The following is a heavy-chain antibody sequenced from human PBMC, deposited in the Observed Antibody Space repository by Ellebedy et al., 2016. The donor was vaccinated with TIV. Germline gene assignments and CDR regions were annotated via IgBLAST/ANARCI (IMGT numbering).Heavy chain of an antibody. CDR2: INPSSGNR. J-gene: IGHJ5*02. V-gene: IGHV1-8*03. CDR1: GYPFTTYD. Sequence: AASVKVSCKASGYPFTTYDIFWLRQASGQELEWIVSINPSSGNRAYANNVQGRVTISRNNTLTTAYLELTDLTIEDTALYSCARGSGKYAWLDPWGQGSLVTVSS. D-gene: IGHD1-26*01. CDR3: ARGSGKYAWLDP.